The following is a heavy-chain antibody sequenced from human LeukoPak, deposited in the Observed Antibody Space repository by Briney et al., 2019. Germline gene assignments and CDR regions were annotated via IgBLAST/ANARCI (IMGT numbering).Heavy chain of an antibody. J-gene: IGHJ4*02. CDR3: AREAPSSTWSFDN. V-gene: IGHV1-3*01. CDR1: GYSFTTYA. CDR2: ITPGNGNT. D-gene: IGHD6-13*01. Sequence: ASVKVSCKASGYSFTTYALHWVRQAPGQRPEWKGWITPGNGNTKYSQKFQGRVAITRDTTASTASLDLSSLRSEDTAVYYCAREAPSSTWSFDNWGQGTLVTVSS.